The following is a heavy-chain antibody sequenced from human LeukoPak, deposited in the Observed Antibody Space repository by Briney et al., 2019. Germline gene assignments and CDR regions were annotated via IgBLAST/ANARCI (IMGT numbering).Heavy chain of an antibody. CDR1: GGSFSGYY. D-gene: IGHD3-10*01. J-gene: IGHJ6*03. Sequence: SETLSLTCAVYGGSFSGYYWSWIRQPPGKGLEWIGEINHSGSTNYNPSLKSRVTISVDTSKNQFSLKLSSVTAADTAVYYCAKEGRSGSYLGWVAPSYYYYYYMDVWGKGTTVTVSS. CDR3: AKEGRSGSYLGWVAPSYYYYYYMDV. CDR2: INHSGST. V-gene: IGHV4-34*01.